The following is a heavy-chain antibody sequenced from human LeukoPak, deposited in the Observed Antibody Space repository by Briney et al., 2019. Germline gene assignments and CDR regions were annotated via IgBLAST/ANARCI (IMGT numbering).Heavy chain of an antibody. CDR1: GFTFDDYA. CDR2: ISWDGGST. D-gene: IGHD2-15*01. CDR3: AKDYCSGGSCYADY. V-gene: IGHV3-43D*03. Sequence: KSGGPLRLSCAASGFTFDDYAMHWVRQAPGKGLEWVSLISWDGGSTYYADSVKGRFTISRDNSKNSLYLQMNSLRAEDTALYYCAKDYCSGGSCYADYWGQGTLVTVSS. J-gene: IGHJ4*02.